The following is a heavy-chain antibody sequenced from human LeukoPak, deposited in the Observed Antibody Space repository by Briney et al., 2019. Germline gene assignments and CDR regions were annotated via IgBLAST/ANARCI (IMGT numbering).Heavy chain of an antibody. CDR1: GDSIRSHY. Sequence: PSETLSLICTVSGDSIRSHYLSWIRQPPGKGLEWIGYIAYSGITNYNPSLKSRLTLLVDTSKNQFSLRLSSVTAADTAVYSCARDVVTSSPGSWFDPWGQGTLVTVSS. D-gene: IGHD6-13*01. CDR2: IAYSGIT. V-gene: IGHV4-59*11. CDR3: ARDVVTSSPGSWFDP. J-gene: IGHJ5*02.